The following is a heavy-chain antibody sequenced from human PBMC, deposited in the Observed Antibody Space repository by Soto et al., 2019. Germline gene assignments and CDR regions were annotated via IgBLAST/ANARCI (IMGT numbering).Heavy chain of an antibody. D-gene: IGHD2-2*01. J-gene: IGHJ6*02. Sequence: SVKVSCKASGGTFSSYAISWVRPAPGQGLEWMGGIIPIFGTANYAQKFQGRVTITADKSTSTAYMELSSLRSEDTAVYYCARTHCSSTSCYYYYYGMDVWGQGTTVT. CDR1: GGTFSSYA. CDR2: IIPIFGTA. CDR3: ARTHCSSTSCYYYYYGMDV. V-gene: IGHV1-69*06.